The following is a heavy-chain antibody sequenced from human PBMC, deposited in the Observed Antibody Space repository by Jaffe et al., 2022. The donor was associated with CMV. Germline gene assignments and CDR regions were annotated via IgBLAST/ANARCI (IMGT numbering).Heavy chain of an antibody. D-gene: IGHD3-22*01. CDR2: IYYSGST. Sequence: QLQLQESGPGLVKPSETLSLTCTVSGGSISSSSYYWGWIRQPPGKGLEWIGSIYYSGSTYYNPSLKSRVTISVDTSKNQFSLKLSSVTAADTAVYYCASSSSSGYYRNFDYWGQGTLVTVSS. CDR1: GGSISSSSYY. J-gene: IGHJ4*02. CDR3: ASSSSSGYYRNFDY. V-gene: IGHV4-39*01.